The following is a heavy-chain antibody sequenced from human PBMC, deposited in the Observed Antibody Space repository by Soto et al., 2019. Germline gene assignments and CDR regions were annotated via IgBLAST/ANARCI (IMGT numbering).Heavy chain of an antibody. CDR2: IYYTGNT. V-gene: IGHV4-59*11. CDR3: ARGGWSLDA. CDR1: GGSMTNLY. D-gene: IGHD2-21*02. J-gene: IGHJ5*02. Sequence: QMQLQASGPRLVKTSETLSLTCTVSGGSMTNLYWSWVRQTPGKRLEWIGYIYYTGNTYYNPSLKSRGPITVGTSKNPFSLRLNSVAAADTAVYYCARGGWSLDAWGQGALVTVSS.